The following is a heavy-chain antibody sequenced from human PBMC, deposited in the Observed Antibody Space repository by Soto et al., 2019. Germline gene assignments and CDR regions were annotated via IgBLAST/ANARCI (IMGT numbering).Heavy chain of an antibody. CDR2: IDPSDSYT. D-gene: IGHD6-13*01. J-gene: IGHJ6*02. Sequence: PGESLKISCKGSGYSFTSYWIGWVRQMPGKGLEWMGRIDPSDSYTKYSPSFEGHVTISADKSSSTAYLQWSSLKASDTATYHCARSHRTSAADYGMDVWGQGTTVTVSS. CDR3: ARSHRTSAADYGMDV. CDR1: GYSFTSYW. V-gene: IGHV5-10-1*01.